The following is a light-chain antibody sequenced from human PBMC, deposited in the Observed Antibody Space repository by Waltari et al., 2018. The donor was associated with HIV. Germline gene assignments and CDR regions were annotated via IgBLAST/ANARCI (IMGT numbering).Light chain of an antibody. V-gene: IGLV3-9*01. Sequence: SYELTQPLSVSVALGQTAKITCGGNNLGNKNVHWYQLKPGQAPILVIYRDRNRPSRIPERLSGSNSENTATLTISRVQAGDEADYYCQVWDSSAAVVFGGGTKLTVL. CDR3: QVWDSSAAVV. J-gene: IGLJ2*01. CDR1: NLGNKN. CDR2: RDR.